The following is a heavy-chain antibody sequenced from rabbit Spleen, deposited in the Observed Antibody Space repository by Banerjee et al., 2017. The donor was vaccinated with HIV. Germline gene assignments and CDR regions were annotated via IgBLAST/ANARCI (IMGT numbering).Heavy chain of an antibody. Sequence: QSLEESGGDLVKPGGTLTLTCTASGIDFSSYYYMCWVRQAPGKGLEWIACIDGGSSGFTYFASWAKGRFICSKTSSTTVTLQMTSLTAADTATYFCARDTASSFSSYGMDLWGPGTLVTVS. CDR2: IDGGSSGFT. CDR3: ARDTASSFSSYGMDL. CDR1: GIDFSSYYY. V-gene: IGHV1S40*01. D-gene: IGHD8-1*01. J-gene: IGHJ6*01.